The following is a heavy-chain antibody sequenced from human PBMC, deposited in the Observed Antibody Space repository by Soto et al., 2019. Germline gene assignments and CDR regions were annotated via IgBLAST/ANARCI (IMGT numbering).Heavy chain of an antibody. Sequence: QLQLQESGPGLVKPSETLSLTCTVSGGSISSSSYYWGWIRQPPGKGLEWIGSIYYSGNTYYNPSLKSRGTISVDTSKNQFSLKLSSVTAADTAVYYCAVEYSSSSGYFDYWGQGTLVTVSS. J-gene: IGHJ4*02. V-gene: IGHV4-39*01. CDR1: GGSISSSSYY. CDR3: AVEYSSSSGYFDY. CDR2: IYYSGNT. D-gene: IGHD6-6*01.